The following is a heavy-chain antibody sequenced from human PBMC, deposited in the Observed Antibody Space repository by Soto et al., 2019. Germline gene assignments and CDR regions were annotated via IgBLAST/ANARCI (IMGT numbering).Heavy chain of an antibody. J-gene: IGHJ6*02. CDR1: GYSFTSYW. Sequence: PGESLKISCKGSGYSFTSYWISWVRQMPGKGLEWMGRIDPSDSYTNYSPSFQGHVTISADKSISTAYLQWSSLKASDTAMYYCASSSPADDYYGSGSYHMDVWGQGTTVTVSS. CDR2: IDPSDSYT. CDR3: ASSSPADDYYGSGSYHMDV. D-gene: IGHD3-10*01. V-gene: IGHV5-10-1*01.